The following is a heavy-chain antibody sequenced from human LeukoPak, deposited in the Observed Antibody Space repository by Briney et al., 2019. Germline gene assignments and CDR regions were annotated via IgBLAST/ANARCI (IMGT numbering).Heavy chain of an antibody. J-gene: IGHJ4*02. D-gene: IGHD2-15*01. CDR1: GFTFSSYS. V-gene: IGHV3-23*01. CDR2: ISGSGGST. Sequence: GGSLRLSCAASGFTFSSYSMNWVRQAPGKGLEWVSAISGSGGSTYYADSVKGRFTISRGNSKNTLYLQMNSLRAEDTAVYYCAKDAAKGWTPLGYFDYWGQGTLVTVSS. CDR3: AKDAAKGWTPLGYFDY.